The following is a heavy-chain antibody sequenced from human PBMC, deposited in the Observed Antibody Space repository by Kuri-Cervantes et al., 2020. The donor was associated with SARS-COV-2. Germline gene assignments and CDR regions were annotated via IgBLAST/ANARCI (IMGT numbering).Heavy chain of an antibody. Sequence: SETLSLTCTVSGGSISNYYWTWLRQPPGKGLEWIGDFYDTGSTYYNPSLKSRVTISVDTSKNQFSLKLSSVTAADTAVYYCARPSITIFGVVVDVWGQGTTVTVSS. CDR3: ARPSITIFGVVVDV. CDR2: FYDTGST. D-gene: IGHD3-3*01. CDR1: GGSISNYY. J-gene: IGHJ6*02. V-gene: IGHV4-59*08.